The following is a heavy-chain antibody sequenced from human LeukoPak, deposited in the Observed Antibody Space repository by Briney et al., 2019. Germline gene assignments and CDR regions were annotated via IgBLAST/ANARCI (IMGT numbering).Heavy chain of an antibody. CDR3: ARDLGAGYYTTFDY. V-gene: IGHV1-18*01. J-gene: IGHJ4*02. D-gene: IGHD3/OR15-3a*01. CDR1: GYTFTSYG. CDR2: ISAYNGNT. Sequence: ASVKVSCMASGYTFTSYGISWVRQAPGQGLEWMGWISAYNGNTNYAQKLQGRVTMTTDTSTSTAYMELRSLRSDDTAVYYCARDLGAGYYTTFDYWGQGTLVTVTS.